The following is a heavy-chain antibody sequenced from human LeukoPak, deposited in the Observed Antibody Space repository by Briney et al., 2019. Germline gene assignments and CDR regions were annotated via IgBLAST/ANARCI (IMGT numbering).Heavy chain of an antibody. CDR3: ARVQTTVATLDY. J-gene: IGHJ4*02. CDR2: ISSSGSTR. CDR1: GFTFSSYE. D-gene: IGHD4-17*01. V-gene: IGHV3-48*03. Sequence: GGSLRLSCAASGFTFSSYEMNWVRQAPGKGLEWVSYISSSGSTRYYADSVKGRFTISRDNAKNSLYLQMNSLRAEDTAVYYCARVQTTVATLDYWGQGTLVTVSS.